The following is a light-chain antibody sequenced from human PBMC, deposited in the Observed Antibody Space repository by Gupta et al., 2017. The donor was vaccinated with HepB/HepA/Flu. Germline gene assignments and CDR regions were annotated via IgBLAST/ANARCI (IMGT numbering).Light chain of an antibody. CDR3: HQLGSYPLT. CDR2: AAS. CDR1: HAISNY. V-gene: IGKV1-9*01. Sequence: DIQLTQSPSFLSASVGDRVTITCRASHAISNYLAWYQQKPGKAPNLLIYAASILQSGVPSRFSGSGSGTEFTLTISSLQPEDFATYYCHQLGSYPLTFGGGTKVEIK. J-gene: IGKJ4*01.